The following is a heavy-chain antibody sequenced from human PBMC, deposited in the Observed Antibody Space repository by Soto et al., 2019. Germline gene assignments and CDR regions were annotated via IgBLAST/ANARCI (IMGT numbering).Heavy chain of an antibody. D-gene: IGHD3-22*01. CDR2: IIPLFGTP. V-gene: IGHV1-69*13. J-gene: IGHJ4*02. Sequence: AVKVSCKASGGTFNKYAIDWVRQAPGQAPGQGLEWMGGIIPLFGTPNYAQKFQGRVTISADEVTSTAYMELSSLRSEDTGVYYCARQFDYDTSGYYYAYWGQGTLVTVSS. CDR3: ARQFDYDTSGYYYAY. CDR1: GGTFNKYA.